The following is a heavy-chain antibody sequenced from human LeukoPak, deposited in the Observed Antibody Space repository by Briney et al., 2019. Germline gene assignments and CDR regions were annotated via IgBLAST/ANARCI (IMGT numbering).Heavy chain of an antibody. CDR1: GFTFSSYG. Sequence: QAGGSLRLSCAASGFTFSSYGMHWVRQAPGKGLEWVAVISYDGSNKYYADSVKGRFTISRDNSKNTLYLQMNSLRAEDTAVYYCARDSIPKTYYYDSSGYFFDYWGQGTLVTVSS. V-gene: IGHV3-30*03. J-gene: IGHJ4*02. CDR3: ARDSIPKTYYYDSSGYFFDY. D-gene: IGHD3-22*01. CDR2: ISYDGSNK.